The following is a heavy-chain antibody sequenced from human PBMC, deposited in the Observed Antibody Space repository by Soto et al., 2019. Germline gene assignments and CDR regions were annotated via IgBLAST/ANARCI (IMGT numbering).Heavy chain of an antibody. CDR3: ARRGAVVIGATDSPYEGFDV. CDR1: GYPFSTYS. J-gene: IGHJ3*01. V-gene: IGHV5-51*03. Sequence: EVQFLQSGAEVRRPGESLKISCQASGYPFSTYSIGWVRQVPGKGLEWLGIIYPDDSDTRYSPSFQGQVTMSVDKSTTTAYLQWRSLRVSDTALYFCARRGAVVIGATDSPYEGFDVWGQGALVTVSS. D-gene: IGHD3-22*01. CDR2: IYPDDSDT.